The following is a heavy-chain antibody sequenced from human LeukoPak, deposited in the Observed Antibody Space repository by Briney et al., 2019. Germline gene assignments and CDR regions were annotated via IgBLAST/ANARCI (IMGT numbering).Heavy chain of an antibody. Sequence: SETLSLTCTVSGDSITSYFWSWIRQPPGKGLEWVGYIFYSGITNYNPSLKSRVTISVDTSKNQFSLKLSSVTAADTAVYYCARDPNPGSGYSFPLYWGQGTLVTVSS. CDR1: GDSITSYF. J-gene: IGHJ4*02. D-gene: IGHD3-22*01. CDR2: IFYSGIT. CDR3: ARDPNPGSGYSFPLY. V-gene: IGHV4-59*01.